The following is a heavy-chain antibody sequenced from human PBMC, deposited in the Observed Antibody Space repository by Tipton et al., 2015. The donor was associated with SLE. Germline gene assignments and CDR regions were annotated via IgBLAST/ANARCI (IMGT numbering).Heavy chain of an antibody. CDR2: MYYSGDT. D-gene: IGHD1-26*01. CDR1: GGSISSDY. CDR3: ARMGGFFDAFDI. V-gene: IGHV4-59*01. J-gene: IGHJ3*02. Sequence: LRLSCSVSGGSISSDYWNWIRQPPGKGLEWIGFMYYSGDTNYNPSLKSRVTISVDKSKNQFSLKLSSVTAADTAVYYCARMGGFFDAFDIWGQGTVVTVSS.